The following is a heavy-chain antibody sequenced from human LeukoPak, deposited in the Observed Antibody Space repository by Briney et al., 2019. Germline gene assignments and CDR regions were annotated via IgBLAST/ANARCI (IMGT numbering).Heavy chain of an antibody. D-gene: IGHD2-2*02. CDR1: GYTFTGYY. CDR2: INPNSGGT. CDR3: ARDLPYCSSTSCYTRGPRWSDP. V-gene: IGHV1-2*02. J-gene: IGHJ5*02. Sequence: ASVKVSCKASGYTFTGYYMHWVRQAPGQGLEWMGWINPNSGGTNYAQKFQGRVTMTRDTSISTAYMELSRLRSDDTAVYYCARDLPYCSSTSCYTRGPRWSDPWGQGTLVTVSS.